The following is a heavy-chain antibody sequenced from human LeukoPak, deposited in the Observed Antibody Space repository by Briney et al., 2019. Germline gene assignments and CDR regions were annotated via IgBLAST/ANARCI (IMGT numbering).Heavy chain of an antibody. J-gene: IGHJ6*02. CDR3: ARGPMVTFGGVIVIPGYYYYYGMVV. CDR1: GGSISSYY. Sequence: SETLSLTCTVSGGSISSYYWSWIRQPPGKGLDWVGYIYYSGSTYYNPSLKSRVTISVDTSKNQFSLKLSSVTAADTAVYYCARGPMVTFGGVIVIPGYYYYYGMVVWGQGTTVTVSS. V-gene: IGHV4-59*01. CDR2: IYYSGST. D-gene: IGHD3-16*02.